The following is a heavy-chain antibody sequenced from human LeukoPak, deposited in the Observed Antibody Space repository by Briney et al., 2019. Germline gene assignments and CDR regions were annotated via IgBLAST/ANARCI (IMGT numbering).Heavy chain of an antibody. Sequence: ASVKVSCKASGYTFTNYYMHWVRQAPGQGLEWMGIINPSGGSTSYAQKFQGRVTMTRDTSTSTVYMELSSLRSEDTAVYYCARGRGGQHGDPPYYFDYWGQGTLVTVSS. V-gene: IGHV1-46*01. CDR3: ARGRGGQHGDPPYYFDY. CDR1: GYTFTNYY. D-gene: IGHD4-17*01. CDR2: INPSGGST. J-gene: IGHJ4*02.